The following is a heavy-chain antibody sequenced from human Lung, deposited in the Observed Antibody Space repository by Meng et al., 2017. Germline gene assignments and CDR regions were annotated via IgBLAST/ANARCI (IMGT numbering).Heavy chain of an antibody. J-gene: IGHJ4*02. V-gene: IGHV4-34*01. CDR3: ARGPTTMAHDFDY. CDR2: INHSGST. Sequence: QVQLHQWGAGRLKPSETLSLTCVVSGGSFSDYYWSWIRHPPGKGLEWIGEINHSGSTNYNPSLESRATISVDTSQNNLSLKLSSVTAADSAVYYCARGPTTMAHDFDYWGQGTLVTVSS. D-gene: IGHD4-11*01. CDR1: GGSFSDYY.